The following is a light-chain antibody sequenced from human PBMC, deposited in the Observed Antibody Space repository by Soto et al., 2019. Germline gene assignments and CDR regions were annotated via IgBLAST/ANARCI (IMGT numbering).Light chain of an antibody. Sequence: DIQMTQSPSSLSASVGDRVTITCRASQTIGGYLNWYQQRPGKAPNLLIYGVSTLQSVVPSRFSGSESVTDFTLTINSLQPEDFATYDCQQSYSAPYTFGQGTKLDVK. J-gene: IGKJ2*01. CDR1: QTIGGY. V-gene: IGKV1-39*01. CDR2: GVS. CDR3: QQSYSAPYT.